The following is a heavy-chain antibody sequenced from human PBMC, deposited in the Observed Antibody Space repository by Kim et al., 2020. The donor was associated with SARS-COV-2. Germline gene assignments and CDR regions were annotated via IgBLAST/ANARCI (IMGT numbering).Heavy chain of an antibody. CDR2: IYYSGST. Sequence: SETLSLTCTVSGGSISSDVYYWSWIRPHQGKGLEWLGYIYYSGSTYYNPSLKNRVTISVDTSKNQFSLKLSSVTAADTAVYYCAIVVSYYDSSGDNFPYYYGGQGTLVTAAS. J-gene: IGHJ4*02. CDR3: AIVVSYYDSSGDNFPYYY. D-gene: IGHD3-22*01. CDR1: GGSISSDVYY. V-gene: IGHV4-31*03.